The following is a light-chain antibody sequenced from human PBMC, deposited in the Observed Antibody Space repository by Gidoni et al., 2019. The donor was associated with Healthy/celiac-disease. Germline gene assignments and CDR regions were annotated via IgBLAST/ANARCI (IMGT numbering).Light chain of an antibody. Sequence: EIVLTHSPATLSLSPGARATLSCRASQSVSSYLAWYQQKPGQAPRLLIYDASNRATGIPARFSGSGAGTDFTLTISSLEPEDFAVYYCQQRSNWPLTFGGGTKVEIK. CDR2: DAS. J-gene: IGKJ4*01. CDR3: QQRSNWPLT. V-gene: IGKV3-11*01. CDR1: QSVSSY.